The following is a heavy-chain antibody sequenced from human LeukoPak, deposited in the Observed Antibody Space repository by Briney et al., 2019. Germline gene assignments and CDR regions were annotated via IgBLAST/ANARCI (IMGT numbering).Heavy chain of an antibody. CDR1: GFTFSSYS. CDR2: ISSSSSTI. D-gene: IGHD2-2*01. Sequence: GGSLRLSCAASGFTFSSYSMNWVRQAPGKGLEWVSYISSSSSTIYYADSVKGRFTISRDNAKNSLYLQMNSLRAEDTAVYYCARAPDIVVVPAAYDYWGQGTLVTVS. J-gene: IGHJ4*02. CDR3: ARAPDIVVVPAAYDY. V-gene: IGHV3-48*01.